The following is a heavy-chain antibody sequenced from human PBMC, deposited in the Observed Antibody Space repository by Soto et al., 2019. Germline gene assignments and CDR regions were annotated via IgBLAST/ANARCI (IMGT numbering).Heavy chain of an antibody. V-gene: IGHV3-66*01. CDR1: GFDVSNTD. CDR3: AREAIIVIAAPEYYFDY. Sequence: EVQLVESGGDLVQRGGSLRLSCAASGFDVSNTDMSWVRQAPGKGLEWVSVIYSGGYTNYADSVKGSCIVSRDSPKNTLYLQMDSLRAEDTAVYYCAREAIIVIAAPEYYFDYWGQGTLVTVSS. J-gene: IGHJ4*02. D-gene: IGHD3-22*01. CDR2: IYSGGYT.